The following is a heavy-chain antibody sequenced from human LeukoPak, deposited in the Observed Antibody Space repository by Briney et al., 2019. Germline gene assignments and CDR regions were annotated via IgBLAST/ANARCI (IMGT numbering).Heavy chain of an antibody. CDR1: GYTFTSYY. Sequence: ASVKVSCKASGYTFTSYYMHWVRQAPGQGLEWMGIINPSGGSTSYAQKFQGRVTMTRDMSTSTVYMELSSLRSEDTAVYYCARVVGATVVHYYYYYMDVWGKGTTVTVSS. J-gene: IGHJ6*03. V-gene: IGHV1-46*01. CDR3: ARVVGATVVHYYYYYMDV. CDR2: INPSGGST. D-gene: IGHD2-15*01.